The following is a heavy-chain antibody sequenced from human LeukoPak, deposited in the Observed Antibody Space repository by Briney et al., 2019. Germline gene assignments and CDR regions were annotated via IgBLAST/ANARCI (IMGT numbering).Heavy chain of an antibody. CDR1: GGSISSGGYS. V-gene: IGHV4-30-2*01. Sequence: SETLSLTCAVSGGSISSGGYSWSWIRQPPGKGLEWIGYIYHSGSTYYNPSLKSRVTISVDRSKNQFSLKLSSVTAADTAVYYCARAPWYYYDSSGYYYFDYWGQGTLVTVSS. D-gene: IGHD3-22*01. CDR3: ARAPWYYYDSSGYYYFDY. J-gene: IGHJ4*02. CDR2: IYHSGST.